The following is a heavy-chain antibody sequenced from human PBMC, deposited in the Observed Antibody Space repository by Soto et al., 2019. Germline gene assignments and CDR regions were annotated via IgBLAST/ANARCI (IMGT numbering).Heavy chain of an antibody. CDR1: GFTFSSYS. J-gene: IGHJ4*02. CDR3: ARDLCEFCSGGSCRACYFDY. CDR2: ISSSSSYI. D-gene: IGHD2-15*01. V-gene: IGHV3-21*01. Sequence: EVQLVESGGGLVKPGGSLRFSCAASGFTFSSYSMNWVRQAPGKGLEWVSSISSSSSYIYYADSVKGRFTISRDNAKNSLYLQMNSLRAEDTAVYYCARDLCEFCSGGSCRACYFDYWGQGTLVTVSS.